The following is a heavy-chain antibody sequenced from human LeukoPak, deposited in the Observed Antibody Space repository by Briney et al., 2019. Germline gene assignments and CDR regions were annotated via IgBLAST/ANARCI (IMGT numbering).Heavy chain of an antibody. CDR3: VKDTLVAVSCFGH. D-gene: IGHD2/OR15-2a*01. V-gene: IGHV3-23*01. CDR1: GFSFRNYG. CDR2: ITGSGATT. Sequence: GGSLRLSCGASGFSFRNYGMSWIRQVPGKGLEWLSAITGSGATTYYADSVKGRFTIYRDNARDTLFLQMSSLRAEDTVVYYCVKDTLVAVSCFGHWGPGTLVTVSS. J-gene: IGHJ4*02.